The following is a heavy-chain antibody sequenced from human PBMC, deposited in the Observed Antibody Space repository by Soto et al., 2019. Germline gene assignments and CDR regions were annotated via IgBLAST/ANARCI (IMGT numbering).Heavy chain of an antibody. CDR2: ISSGANT. CDR1: GFTFSSYA. V-gene: IGHV3-23*01. J-gene: IGHJ6*02. CDR3: AKASATVKSDGMDV. Sequence: EVQLLESGGGLVQPGGSLRLSCAASGFTFSSYAMSWVRQAPGKGLECVSSISSGANTYYTDSVRGRFTISRDNSKNSLYLQMSSLRADGTAIYYCAKASATVKSDGMDVWGQGTTVTVSS.